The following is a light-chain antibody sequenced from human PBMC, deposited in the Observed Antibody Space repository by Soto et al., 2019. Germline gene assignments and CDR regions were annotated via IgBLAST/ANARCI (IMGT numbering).Light chain of an antibody. CDR2: DAS. CDR1: QDISNY. CDR3: QQYDNLLT. V-gene: IGKV1-33*01. Sequence: DIQMTQSPSSLSASVGDRVTITCQASQDISNYLNWYQQKPGKAPKLLIYDASNLETGVPSRFSGSGSRTDFTFTISSLQAEDIATYYCQQYDNLLTFGGGTKVEIK. J-gene: IGKJ4*01.